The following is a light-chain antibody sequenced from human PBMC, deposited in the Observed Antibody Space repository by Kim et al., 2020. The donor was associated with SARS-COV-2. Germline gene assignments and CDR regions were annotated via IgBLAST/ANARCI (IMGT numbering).Light chain of an antibody. J-gene: IGKJ1*01. CDR2: VAS. CDR3: QPSHTKWT. V-gene: IGKV1-39*01. CDR1: QSISTY. Sequence: SASVSDRVTITCRASQSISTYLNLYQQKPGKAPKLLSYVASSLQSGVPSRFSGSGAGTDFTLTISSQQPEDFASYYCQPSHTKWTFGQGTKVDIK.